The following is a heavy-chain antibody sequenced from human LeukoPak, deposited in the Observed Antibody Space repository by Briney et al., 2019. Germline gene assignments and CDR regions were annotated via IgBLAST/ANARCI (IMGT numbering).Heavy chain of an antibody. CDR3: TGPIGVPSGLAY. D-gene: IGHD6-19*01. Sequence: AGGSLRLSCAASGFTFSSYGMHWVRQAPGKGLEWVAVISYDGSNKYYADSVKGRFTISRDNAKNSLHLQINSLGAEDTAVYYCTGPIGVPSGLAYWGQGTLVTVSS. CDR2: ISYDGSNK. V-gene: IGHV3-30*03. CDR1: GFTFSSYG. J-gene: IGHJ4*02.